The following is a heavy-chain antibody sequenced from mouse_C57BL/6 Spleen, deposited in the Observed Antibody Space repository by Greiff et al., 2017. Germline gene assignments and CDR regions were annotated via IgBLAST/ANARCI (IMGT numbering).Heavy chain of an antibody. D-gene: IGHD2-4*01. CDR3: AREGGYYDYDGYAMDY. CDR2: IDPNSGGT. CDR1: GYTFTSYW. J-gene: IGHJ4*01. V-gene: IGHV1-72*01. Sequence: QQSCKASGYTFTSYWMHWVKQRPGRGLEWIGRIDPNSGGTKYNEKFKSKATLTVDKPSSTAYMQLSSLTSEDSAVYYCAREGGYYDYDGYAMDYWGQGTSVTVSS.